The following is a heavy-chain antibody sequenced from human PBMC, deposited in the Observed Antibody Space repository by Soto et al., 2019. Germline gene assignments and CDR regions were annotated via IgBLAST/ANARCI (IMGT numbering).Heavy chain of an antibody. Sequence: QVHLVQSGAEVKKPGASVKVSCKCSGYTFTSYGITWVRQAPGQGLEWMGWISAHNGNTNYAQTLKGRVTVTRDTSTSTAYMELRSLRSDDTAVYYCARGRYGDYWGQGALVTVSS. J-gene: IGHJ4*02. CDR2: ISAHNGNT. CDR3: ARGRYGDY. CDR1: GYTFTSYG. D-gene: IGHD1-1*01. V-gene: IGHV1-18*01.